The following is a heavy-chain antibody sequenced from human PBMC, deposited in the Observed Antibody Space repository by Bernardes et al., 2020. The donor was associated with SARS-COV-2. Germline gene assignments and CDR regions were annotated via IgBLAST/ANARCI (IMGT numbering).Heavy chain of an antibody. Sequence: GGSLRLSCAASGFTFSSYAMSWVRQAPGKGLEWVSAISAIGGSTYYAESVKGRFTISRDNSRNTLYLEMNSLRAEDTAVYYCSKNAKYSSSSMEVWGQGTTVTVS. CDR1: GFTFSSYA. CDR2: ISAIGGST. J-gene: IGHJ6*02. V-gene: IGHV3-23*01. D-gene: IGHD6-6*01. CDR3: SKNAKYSSSSMEV.